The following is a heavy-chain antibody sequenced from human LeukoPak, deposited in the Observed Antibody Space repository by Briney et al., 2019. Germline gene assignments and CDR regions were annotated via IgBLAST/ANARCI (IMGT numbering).Heavy chain of an antibody. D-gene: IGHD4-17*01. J-gene: IGHJ4*02. CDR3: ARQKANGDFHFDY. V-gene: IGHV4-28*01. CDR1: GYSISSSNW. CDR2: IHYSGST. Sequence: PSETLSLTCAVSGYSISSSNWWGWVRQPPGKGLEWIGYIHYSGSTYYNPSLMGRVTMSVDTSKNQFSLKLSSVTAADTAVYYCARQKANGDFHFDYWGQGTLVTVSS.